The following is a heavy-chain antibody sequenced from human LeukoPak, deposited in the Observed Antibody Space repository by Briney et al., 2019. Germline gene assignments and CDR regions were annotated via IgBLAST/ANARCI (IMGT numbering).Heavy chain of an antibody. CDR3: ATSPTIAPAGTGDY. V-gene: IGHV1-8*01. J-gene: IGHJ4*02. D-gene: IGHD6-13*01. CDR1: GYTFTSYD. Sequence: ASVKVSCKASGYTFTSYDINWVRQATGQGLEWMGWMNPNSGNTGYAQKFQGRVTMTRNTSISTAYMELSSLRSEDTAVYYCATSPTIAPAGTGDYWGQGTLVSVSS. CDR2: MNPNSGNT.